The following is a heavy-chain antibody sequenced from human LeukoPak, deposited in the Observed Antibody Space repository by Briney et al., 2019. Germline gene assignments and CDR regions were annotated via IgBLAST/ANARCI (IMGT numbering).Heavy chain of an antibody. CDR1: GFTFSSYA. D-gene: IGHD3-16*01. V-gene: IGHV3-23*01. Sequence: PGGSLRLSCAASGFTFSSYAMSWVRQAPGKGLEWVSAISGSGGSTYYADSVKGRFTIPRDNSKNTLYLQMNSLRAEDTAVYYCAKPSTYYDYIWGSYGYYFDYWGQGTLVTVSS. CDR3: AKPSTYYDYIWGSYGYYFDY. J-gene: IGHJ4*02. CDR2: ISGSGGST.